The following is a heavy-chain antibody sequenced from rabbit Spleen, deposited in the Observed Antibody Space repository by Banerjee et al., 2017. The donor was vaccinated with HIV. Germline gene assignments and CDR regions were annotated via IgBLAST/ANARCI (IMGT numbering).Heavy chain of an antibody. CDR2: IYPITETT. CDR1: GFTISGYW. CDR3: AREDVGGSVSL. D-gene: IGHD1-1*01. Sequence: QVKETGGGLVQPGGSLTLSCKASGFTISGYWMNWVRQAPGKGLEWIGIIYPITETTYYANWVNGRFTISSDNAQNTVDLQIDSLTAADTATYFCAREDVGGSVSLWGQGTLVTVS. V-gene: IGHV1S7*01. J-gene: IGHJ6*01.